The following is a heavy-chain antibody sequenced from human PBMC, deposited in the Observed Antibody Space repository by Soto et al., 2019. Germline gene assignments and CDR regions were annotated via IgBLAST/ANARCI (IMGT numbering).Heavy chain of an antibody. CDR2: IWYDGSNK. V-gene: IGHV3-33*03. Sequence: PGRSLRLSCSASGFTFSSYGMHWVRQAPGKGLEWVAVIWYDGSNKYYADSVKGRFTISRDNAKNSLYLQMNSLRVEDTAVYYGSVDRGGYEPPVGWCPGPKVTV. J-gene: IGHJ6*02. CDR1: GFTFSSYG. CDR3: SVDRGGYEPPVG. D-gene: IGHD3-10*01.